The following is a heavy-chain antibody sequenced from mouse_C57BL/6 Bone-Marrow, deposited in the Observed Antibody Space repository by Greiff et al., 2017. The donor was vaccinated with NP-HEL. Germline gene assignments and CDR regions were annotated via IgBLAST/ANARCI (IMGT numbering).Heavy chain of an antibody. Sequence: VQLQQPGAELVRPGTSVKLSCKASGYTFTSYWMHWVKQRPGQGLEWIGVIDPSDSYTNYNQKFKGKATLTVDTSSSTAYMQLSSLTSEDSAVYCCERREGNYAVDYWGQGTSVTVSS. J-gene: IGHJ4*01. CDR3: ERREGNYAVDY. CDR2: IDPSDSYT. CDR1: GYTFTSYW. V-gene: IGHV1-59*01.